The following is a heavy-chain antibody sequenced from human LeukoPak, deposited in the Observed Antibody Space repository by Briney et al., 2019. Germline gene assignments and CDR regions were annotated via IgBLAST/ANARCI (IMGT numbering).Heavy chain of an antibody. V-gene: IGHV3-15*01. CDR3: TTGVYSGWYEEVDFDY. J-gene: IGHJ4*02. CDR1: GFTFSNAW. D-gene: IGHD6-19*01. CDR2: IKSKTDGGTT. Sequence: GGSLRLSCAASGFTFSNAWMSWVRQAPGKGLEWAGRIKSKTDGGTTDYAAPVKGRFTISRDDSKNTLYLQMNSLKTEDTAVYYCTTGVYSGWYEEVDFDYWGQGTLVTVSS.